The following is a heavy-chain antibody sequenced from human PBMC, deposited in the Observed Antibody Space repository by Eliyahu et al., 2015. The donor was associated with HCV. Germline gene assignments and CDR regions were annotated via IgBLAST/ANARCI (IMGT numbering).Heavy chain of an antibody. CDR3: ARQSFRSDAWFFDL. V-gene: IGHV3-30-3*01. Sequence: QVQLVESGGGVVQPGRSLRLSCAASGFXFSPSPFTWVRQAPGKGLQWVSVISYDGTNKYYADSVKGRFTISRDNSKNTLYLQMNSLRVEDTAVYYCARQSFRSDAWFFDLWGRGTLVTVSS. CDR2: ISYDGTNK. J-gene: IGHJ2*01. CDR1: GFXFSPSP.